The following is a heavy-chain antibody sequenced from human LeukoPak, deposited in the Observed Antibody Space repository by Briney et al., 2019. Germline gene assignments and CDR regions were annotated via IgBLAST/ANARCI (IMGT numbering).Heavy chain of an antibody. D-gene: IGHD1-14*01. CDR1: GFTFSSYA. Sequence: GGSLRLSCAASGFTFSSYAMHWVRQAPGKGLEWVAVISYDGSNKYYADSVKGRFTISRDNSKNTLYLQMNSLRAEDTAVYYCARDYNRGIPSSGWFDPWGQGTLVTASS. CDR3: ARDYNRGIPSSGWFDP. J-gene: IGHJ5*02. CDR2: ISYDGSNK. V-gene: IGHV3-30*01.